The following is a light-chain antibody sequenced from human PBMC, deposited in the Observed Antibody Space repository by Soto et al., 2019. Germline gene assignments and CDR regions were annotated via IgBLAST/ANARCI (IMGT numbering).Light chain of an antibody. CDR2: DNN. CDR1: SSNIGTYY. CDR3: GTWDSSLSAVV. Sequence: QSVLTQPPSVSAAPGQKVTISCSGSSSNIGTYYVSWYQHVPGTAPKLLIYDNNERPSGIPDRFSGSKSGTSATLGITGLQTGDEADYHCGTWDSSLSAVVFGGGTKLTGL. J-gene: IGLJ2*01. V-gene: IGLV1-51*01.